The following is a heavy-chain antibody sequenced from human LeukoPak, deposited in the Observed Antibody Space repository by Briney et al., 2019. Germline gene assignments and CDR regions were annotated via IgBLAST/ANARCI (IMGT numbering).Heavy chain of an antibody. CDR2: IYYSGST. CDR1: GVSISSYY. Sequence: SETLSLTCTVSGVSISSYYWSWLRQPPGKGLEWIGYIYYSGSTNYNTSLKSRVTISVDTSKYQFSLRLSSVTAADSAVYYCARACGYYDSSCWAHAFDIWGQGTMVTVSS. D-gene: IGHD3-22*01. V-gene: IGHV4-59*01. J-gene: IGHJ3*02. CDR3: ARACGYYDSSCWAHAFDI.